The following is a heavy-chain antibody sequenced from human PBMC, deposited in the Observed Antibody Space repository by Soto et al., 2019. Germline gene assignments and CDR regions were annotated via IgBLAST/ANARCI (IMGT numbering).Heavy chain of an antibody. D-gene: IGHD3-10*01. CDR2: ISYDGSNK. Sequence: QVQLVESGGGVVQPGRSLRLSCAASGFIFSKYGMHWVRQAPGKGLEWVAVISYDGSNKYYAESVKGRFIISRDKSENTLYLKMNSLRAEDTGLYYCAKDLGSGKPYYSYAMDVWGQGTTVNVSS. CDR3: AKDLGSGKPYYSYAMDV. V-gene: IGHV3-30*18. CDR1: GFIFSKYG. J-gene: IGHJ6*02.